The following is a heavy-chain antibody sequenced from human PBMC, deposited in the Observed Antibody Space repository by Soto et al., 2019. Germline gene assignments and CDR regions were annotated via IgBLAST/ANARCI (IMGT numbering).Heavy chain of an antibody. V-gene: IGHV1-69*13. CDR1: GGTFSSYA. CDR2: IIPIFGTA. Sequence: GASVKVSCKASGGTFSSYAISWVRQAPGQGLEWMGGIIPIFGTANYAQKFQGGVTITADESASTAYMELSSLRSEDTAVYYCARVGVWAVWHWGQGTLVTVSS. CDR3: ARVGVWAVWH. D-gene: IGHD3-16*01. J-gene: IGHJ4*02.